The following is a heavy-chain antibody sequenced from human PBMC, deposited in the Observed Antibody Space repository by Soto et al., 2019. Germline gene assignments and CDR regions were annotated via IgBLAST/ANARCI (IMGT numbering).Heavy chain of an antibody. Sequence: GASVKVSCKASGGTFSSYTISWVRQAPGQGLEWMGRIIPILGIANYAQKFQGRVTITADKSTSTAYMELSSLRSEDTAVYYCVLPGYYDSSGYYFDYWGQGTLVTVSS. J-gene: IGHJ4*02. D-gene: IGHD3-22*01. CDR3: VLPGYYDSSGYYFDY. V-gene: IGHV1-69*02. CDR2: IIPILGIA. CDR1: GGTFSSYT.